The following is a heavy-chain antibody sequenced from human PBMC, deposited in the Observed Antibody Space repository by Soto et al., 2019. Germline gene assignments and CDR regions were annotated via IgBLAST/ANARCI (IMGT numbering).Heavy chain of an antibody. D-gene: IGHD1-26*01. CDR3: VRDRDLYRDMVHADL. CDR2: LRGSNEMT. CDR1: GFSLSSYG. V-gene: IGHV3-48*02. Sequence: GGSLRLSCSASGFSLSSYGMTWIRQAPGKGLEWVSTLRGSNEMTYYADSVRGRFTISADNAENSVFLQMNSLRDEDTAVYFCVRDRDLYRDMVHADLWGQGTLVTVSS. J-gene: IGHJ4*01.